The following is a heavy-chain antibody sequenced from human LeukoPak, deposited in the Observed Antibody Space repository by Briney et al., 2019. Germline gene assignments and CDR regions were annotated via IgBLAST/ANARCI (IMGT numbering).Heavy chain of an antibody. CDR1: GFTFSSYA. Sequence: GGSLRLSCAASGFTFSSYAMSWVRQAPGKGLEGVSAISGSGGSTYYADSVKGRFTISRDNSKNTLYLQMNSLRAEDTAVYYCARGIAVAGTYDYWGQGTLVTVSS. CDR2: ISGSGGST. D-gene: IGHD6-19*01. V-gene: IGHV3-23*01. CDR3: ARGIAVAGTYDY. J-gene: IGHJ4*02.